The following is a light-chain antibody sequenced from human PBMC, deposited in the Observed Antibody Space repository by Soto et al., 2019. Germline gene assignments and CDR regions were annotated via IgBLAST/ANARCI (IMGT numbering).Light chain of an antibody. CDR2: DAS. Sequence: EIVLTQSPATLSLSPGERATLSCRASQSVSSYLAWYQQKPGQAPRLLIYDASNRATGSPARFSGSGSGKDFTLTISSLEPEDFAVYYCQQRSNWPLTFGPGTKVDIK. J-gene: IGKJ3*01. CDR1: QSVSSY. V-gene: IGKV3-11*01. CDR3: QQRSNWPLT.